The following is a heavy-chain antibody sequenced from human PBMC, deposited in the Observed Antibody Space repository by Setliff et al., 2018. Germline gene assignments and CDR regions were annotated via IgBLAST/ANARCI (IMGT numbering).Heavy chain of an antibody. D-gene: IGHD2-2*01. J-gene: IGHJ4*02. CDR1: GYTFTNYA. CDR2: ISAYSGNT. Sequence: ASVKVSCKASGYTFTNYAINWVRQASGQGLEWVGWISAYSGNTYYAQKFQGRVTMTTDTSTATAYLELRSLRSDDTAVYYCSRLVRYCTRTSCQRASGEDYWGQGTLVTVSS. V-gene: IGHV1-18*01. CDR3: SRLVRYCTRTSCQRASGEDY.